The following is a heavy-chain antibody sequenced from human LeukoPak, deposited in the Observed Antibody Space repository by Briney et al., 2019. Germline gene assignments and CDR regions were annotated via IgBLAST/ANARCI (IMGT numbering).Heavy chain of an antibody. J-gene: IGHJ3*02. CDR1: GFSFSETW. CDR2: IRSDGSDA. Sequence: PGGSLRLSCAASGFSFSETWMRWVRQVPGKGLVWVSRIRSDGSDARYAESVKGRFSISRDNARTSLYLQMNNLRADDTAVYYCARDLGPHRSSPNSGAFDIWGEGTMVTVSS. D-gene: IGHD6-6*01. CDR3: ARDLGPHRSSPNSGAFDI. V-gene: IGHV3-74*01.